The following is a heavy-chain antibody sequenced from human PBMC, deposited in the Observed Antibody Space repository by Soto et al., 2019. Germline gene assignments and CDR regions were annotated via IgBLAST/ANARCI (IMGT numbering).Heavy chain of an antibody. CDR2: INHSGST. J-gene: IGHJ6*02. D-gene: IGHD2-2*01. Sequence: SETLSLTCAVYGGSFSCYYWSWVRQPPGKGLEWIAEINHSGSTNYNPSLKSRVTISVDTSKNYFSLKLSFVIAADTAVYYCARALPVSRYCISIDCPRSGMDVWGQGTTVTVSS. CDR1: GGSFSCYY. V-gene: IGHV4-34*01. CDR3: ARALPVSRYCISIDCPRSGMDV.